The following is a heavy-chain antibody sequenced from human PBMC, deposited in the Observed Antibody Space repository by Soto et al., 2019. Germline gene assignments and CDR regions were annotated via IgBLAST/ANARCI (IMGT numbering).Heavy chain of an antibody. CDR1: GFTVSSNY. CDR3: ARECGRPCTNAFDL. V-gene: IGHV3-66*01. CDR2: LYPGPGT. D-gene: IGHD2-15*01. Sequence: VKLVESGGGLVQPGGSLSLSCAAYGFTVSSNYMNWFRQAPGKGPEWISVLYPGPGTYYADSVKGRITISRDDSRNTLYLQLNSLRAEDTAIYYWARECGRPCTNAFDLWGQGTMVTVSP. J-gene: IGHJ3*01.